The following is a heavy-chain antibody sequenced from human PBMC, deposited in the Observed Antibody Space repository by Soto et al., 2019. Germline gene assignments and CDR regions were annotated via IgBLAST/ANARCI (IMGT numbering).Heavy chain of an antibody. D-gene: IGHD5-12*01. CDR3: ARVYSGYDYCARY. J-gene: IGHJ4*02. V-gene: IGHV1-46*03. CDR1: GYTFTSYY. CDR2: INPSGGST. Sequence: QVQLVQSGAEVKKPGASVKVSCKASGYTFTSYYMHWVRRPPGQGFEWMGIINPSGGSTSYAQKFQGRVTMTRDTSTSTVYMELSSLRSEDTAVYYCARVYSGYDYCARYWGQGTLVTVSS.